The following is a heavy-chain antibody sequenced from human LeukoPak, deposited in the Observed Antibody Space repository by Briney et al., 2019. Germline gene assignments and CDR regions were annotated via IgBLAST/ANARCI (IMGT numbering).Heavy chain of an antibody. CDR3: ARDRGSGLRYFDWLPCY. V-gene: IGHV1-24*01. CDR1: GYTLTELS. Sequence: GASVKVSCKVSGYTLTELSMHWVRQAPGKGLEWMGGFDPEDGETIYAQRFQGRVTMTTDTSTSTAYMELRSLRSDDTAVYYCARDRGSGLRYFDWLPCYWGQGTLVTVSS. J-gene: IGHJ4*02. D-gene: IGHD3-9*01. CDR2: FDPEDGET.